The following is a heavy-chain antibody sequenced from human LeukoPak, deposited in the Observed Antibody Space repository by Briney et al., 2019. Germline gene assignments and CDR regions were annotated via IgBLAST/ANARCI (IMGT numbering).Heavy chain of an antibody. Sequence: PSETLSLTCTVSGDSISSYYWSWIRLPPGKGLEWIGYISYSGSTNYNPSLKSRVTISADTSKNQFSLKLISVTAADTALYYCARRVSTMTQFDYWGQGTLVIVSS. D-gene: IGHD2-2*01. CDR1: GDSISSYY. V-gene: IGHV4-59*01. J-gene: IGHJ4*02. CDR2: ISYSGST. CDR3: ARRVSTMTQFDY.